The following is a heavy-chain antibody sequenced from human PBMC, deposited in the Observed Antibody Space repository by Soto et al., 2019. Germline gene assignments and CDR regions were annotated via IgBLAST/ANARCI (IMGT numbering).Heavy chain of an antibody. CDR1: GGSFSGYY. D-gene: IGHD2-2*02. J-gene: IGHJ6*03. V-gene: IGHV4-34*01. CDR3: ARRSRYCSSTSCYMGYYYYYYMDV. CDR2: INHSGST. Sequence: SATLSLTCAVYGGSFSGYYWSWIRQPPGKGLEWIGEINHSGSTNYNPSLKSRVTISVDTSKNQFSLKLSSVTAADTAVYYCARRSRYCSSTSCYMGYYYYYYMDVWGKGTTVTVSS.